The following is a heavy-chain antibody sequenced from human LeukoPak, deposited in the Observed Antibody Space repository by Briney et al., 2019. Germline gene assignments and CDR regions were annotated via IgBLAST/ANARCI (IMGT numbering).Heavy chain of an antibody. J-gene: IGHJ6*03. CDR2: ISSSGSTI. CDR1: GFTFSSYE. Sequence: PGGSLRLSCATSGFTFSSYEMNWVRQAPGKGLEWVSYISSSGSTIYYADSVKGRFTISRDNAKNSLYLQMNSLRAEDTAVYYCAREGVVVVAATQLGYYYYMDVWGKGTTVTVSS. V-gene: IGHV3-48*03. D-gene: IGHD2-15*01. CDR3: AREGVVVVAATQLGYYYYMDV.